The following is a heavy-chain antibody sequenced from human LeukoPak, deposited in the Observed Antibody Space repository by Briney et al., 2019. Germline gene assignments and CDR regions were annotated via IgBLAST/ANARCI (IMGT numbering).Heavy chain of an antibody. Sequence: SETLSLTCTVSGGSISSYYWSWIRQPPGKGLEWIGYIYYSGSTNYNPSLKSRVTISVDTSKNQFSLKLSSVTAADTAVYYCARTMTTVTTGPPGGMDVWGQGTTVTVSS. V-gene: IGHV4-59*08. J-gene: IGHJ6*02. CDR2: IYYSGST. CDR3: ARTMTTVTTGPPGGMDV. D-gene: IGHD4-17*01. CDR1: GGSISSYY.